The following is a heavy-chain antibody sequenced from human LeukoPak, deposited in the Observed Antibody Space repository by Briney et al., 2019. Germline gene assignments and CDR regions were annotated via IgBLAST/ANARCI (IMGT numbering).Heavy chain of an antibody. D-gene: IGHD2-15*01. Sequence: DPGGSLRLSCAASGFTFSTYWMTWVRQAPGKGLEWVANINQDGSEKKYVDSVKGRFTISRDNAKNSLFLQMNSLRAEDTAMYYCARDTHVVVVAATYYYYYMDVWGKGTTVTVSS. CDR1: GFTFSTYW. V-gene: IGHV3-7*01. J-gene: IGHJ6*03. CDR3: ARDTHVVVVAATYYYYYMDV. CDR2: INQDGSEK.